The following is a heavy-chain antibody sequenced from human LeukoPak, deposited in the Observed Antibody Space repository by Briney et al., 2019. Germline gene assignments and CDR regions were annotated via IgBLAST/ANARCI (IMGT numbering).Heavy chain of an antibody. V-gene: IGHV4-4*07. Sequence: SETLSLTCTVSGGSISSYYWSWIRQPAGKGLEWIGRIYTSGSTNYNPSLKSRVTMSVDTSKNQFSLKLSSVTAADTAVYYCARDESTVTHDYWYFDLWGRGTLVTVSS. CDR1: GGSISSYY. D-gene: IGHD4-11*01. CDR2: IYTSGST. CDR3: ARDESTVTHDYWYFDL. J-gene: IGHJ2*01.